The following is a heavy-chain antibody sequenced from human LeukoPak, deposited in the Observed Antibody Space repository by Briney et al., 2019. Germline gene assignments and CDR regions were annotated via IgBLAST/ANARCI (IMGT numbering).Heavy chain of an antibody. D-gene: IGHD3-9*01. CDR1: GFTPSIYE. V-gene: IGHV3-48*03. CDR2: TISSGSTI. CDR3: ARTYYDILTGLDPFPYAFDI. J-gene: IGHJ3*02. Sequence: GGSLRLSCAPSGFTPSIYEMNWVRHAPGRGLGWVSYTISSGSTIYYAGSVKDRFTISKDNAKNSLYLQMNSLRAEDTAVYYCARTYYDILTGLDPFPYAFDIWGQGTMVTVSS.